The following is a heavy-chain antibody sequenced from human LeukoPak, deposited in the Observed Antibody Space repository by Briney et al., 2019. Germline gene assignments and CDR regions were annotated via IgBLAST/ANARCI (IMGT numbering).Heavy chain of an antibody. V-gene: IGHV3-33*06. D-gene: IGHD6-13*01. CDR1: GFTFSSYG. CDR3: AKAGKQQLYFDY. Sequence: GGSLRLSCAASGFTFSSYGMHWVRQAPGKGLEWVAVIWYDGSNKYYADSVKGRFTISRDNSKNTLYLQMNSLRAEDTALYYCAKAGKQQLYFDYWGQGTLVTVSS. J-gene: IGHJ4*02. CDR2: IWYDGSNK.